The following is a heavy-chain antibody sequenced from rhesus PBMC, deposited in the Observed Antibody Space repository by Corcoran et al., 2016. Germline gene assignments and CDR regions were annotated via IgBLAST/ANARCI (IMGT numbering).Heavy chain of an antibody. V-gene: IGHV4-160*01. CDR1: CGPIRRNY. D-gene: IGHD5-30*01. CDR2: IYGSGGST. Sequence: QVQLQESGPGLVKPSETLSLTCAVSCGPIRRNYWSWIRPPPRKGLEWMGRIYGSGGSTNYTPSLKIRVTFSTDTSKNQFSLKLSSVTAADTAVYYCARSGYSGYSRFDYWGQGVLVTVSS. J-gene: IGHJ4*01. CDR3: ARSGYSGYSRFDY.